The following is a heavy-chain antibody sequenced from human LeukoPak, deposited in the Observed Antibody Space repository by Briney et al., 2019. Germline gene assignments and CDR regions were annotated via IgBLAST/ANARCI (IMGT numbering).Heavy chain of an antibody. CDR3: ARDRQAVGPDYYGSGSFDY. J-gene: IGHJ4*02. V-gene: IGHV3-30*04. CDR2: ISYDGSNK. D-gene: IGHD3-10*01. CDR1: GFTFSSYA. Sequence: LTGGSLRLSCAASGFTFSSYAMHWVRQAPGKGLEWVAVISYDGSNKYYADSVKGRFTISRDNAKNSLYLQMNSLRAEDTAVYYCARDRQAVGPDYYGSGSFDYWGQGTLVTVSS.